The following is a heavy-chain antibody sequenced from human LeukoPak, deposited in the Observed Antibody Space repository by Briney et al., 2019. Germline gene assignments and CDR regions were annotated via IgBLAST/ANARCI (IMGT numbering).Heavy chain of an antibody. CDR3: AKDGGHSGSYDIDY. D-gene: IGHD1-26*01. CDR2: ISYDGSNK. Sequence: GGSLRLSCAASGFTFSSYAMHWVRQAPGKGLEWVAVISYDGSNKYYADSVKGRFTISRDNSKNTLYLQMNSLRAEDTAVYYCAKDGGHSGSYDIDYWGQGTLVIVSS. V-gene: IGHV3-30*04. CDR1: GFTFSSYA. J-gene: IGHJ4*02.